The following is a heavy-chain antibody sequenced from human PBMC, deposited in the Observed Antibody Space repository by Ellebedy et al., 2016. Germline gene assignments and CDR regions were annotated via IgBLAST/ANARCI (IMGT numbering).Heavy chain of an antibody. Sequence: GESLKISXAASGFTFSSYGMHWVRQAPGKGLEWVAVISYDGSNKYYADSVKGRFTISRDNSKNTLCLQMNSLRAEDTAVYYCAKGRTIFFYYFDYWGQGTLVTVSS. CDR3: AKGRTIFFYYFDY. D-gene: IGHD3-3*01. V-gene: IGHV3-30*18. J-gene: IGHJ4*02. CDR2: ISYDGSNK. CDR1: GFTFSSYG.